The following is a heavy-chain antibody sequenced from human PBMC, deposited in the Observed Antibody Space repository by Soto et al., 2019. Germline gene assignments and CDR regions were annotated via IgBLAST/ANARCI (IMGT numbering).Heavy chain of an antibody. V-gene: IGHV3-30-3*01. D-gene: IGHD5-18*01. J-gene: IGHJ4*02. CDR2: ISYDGGDK. Sequence: QVQLVESGGGVVQPGRSLRLSCAASGFTFKTYAMHWVRQAPGKGLEWVAVISYDGGDKYSADSVRGRFTISRDNSQDTLYLQMNSLRTEDTAVYYCARDKGNTADYYFDYWGQGTLVTVSS. CDR1: GFTFKTYA. CDR3: ARDKGNTADYYFDY.